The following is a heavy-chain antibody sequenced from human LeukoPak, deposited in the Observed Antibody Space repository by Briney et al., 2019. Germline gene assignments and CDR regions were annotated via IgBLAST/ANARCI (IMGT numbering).Heavy chain of an antibody. J-gene: IGHJ4*02. D-gene: IGHD3-22*01. CDR3: ASNTYYYDSSGYNYFDY. Sequence: SETLSLTCTVSGYSISSGYYWGWIRQPPGKGLEWIGSIYHSGSTYYNPSLKSRVTISVDTSKNQFSLKLSSVTAADPAVYYCASNTYYYDSSGYNYFDYWGQGTLVTVSS. CDR2: IYHSGST. CDR1: GYSISSGYY. V-gene: IGHV4-38-2*02.